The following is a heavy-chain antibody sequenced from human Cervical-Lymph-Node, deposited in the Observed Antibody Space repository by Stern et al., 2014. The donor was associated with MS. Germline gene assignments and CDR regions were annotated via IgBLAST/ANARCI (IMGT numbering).Heavy chain of an antibody. J-gene: IGHJ4*02. D-gene: IGHD6-25*01. Sequence: QVQLVQSGGTVVQPGTSLRLSCEGSGFTFSNHGMNWVRRAPGQGLEWVASLWYDGRNKMYEDSVKGRFTISRDNSKNTLYLQMDTLRVEDTAVYYCARSASSGWDYWGPGTLVTVSS. CDR2: LWYDGRNK. V-gene: IGHV3-33*01. CDR1: GFTFSNHG. CDR3: ARSASSGWDY.